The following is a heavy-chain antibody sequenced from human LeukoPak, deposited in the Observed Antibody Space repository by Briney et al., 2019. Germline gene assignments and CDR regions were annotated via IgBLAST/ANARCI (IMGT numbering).Heavy chain of an antibody. CDR2: LNPRNGNT. D-gene: IGHD3-9*01. J-gene: IGHJ3*02. V-gene: IGHV1-8*01. CDR3: ARSLSSHYDALTGYYTRAFDI. CDR1: GYTFTSYD. Sequence: ASVTVSCKASGYTFTSYDISWVRQATGQGLEWMGWLNPRNGNTGSAEKFQGRVTVTRDTSISTVYMELSSLRSEDTAVYYCARSLSSHYDALTGYYTRAFDIWGQGTMATVSS.